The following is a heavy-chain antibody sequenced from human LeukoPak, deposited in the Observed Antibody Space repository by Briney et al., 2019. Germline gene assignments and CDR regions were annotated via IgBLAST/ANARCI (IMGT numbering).Heavy chain of an antibody. CDR1: GGSFSGYY. CDR3: ARGRPNDFWGGYPQNWFDP. CDR2: INHSGST. J-gene: IGHJ5*02. Sequence: SETLSLTRAVYGGSFSGYYWSWIRQPPGKGLEWIGEINHSGSTNYNPSLKSRVTISVDTSKNQFSLKLSSVTAADTAVYYCARGRPNDFWGGYPQNWFDPWGQGTLVTVSS. D-gene: IGHD3-3*01. V-gene: IGHV4-34*01.